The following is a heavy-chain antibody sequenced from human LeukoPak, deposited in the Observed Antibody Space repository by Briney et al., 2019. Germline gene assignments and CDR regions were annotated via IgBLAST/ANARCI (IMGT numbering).Heavy chain of an antibody. CDR3: ANGGLGYCSSTSCLPAQLDY. J-gene: IGHJ4*02. V-gene: IGHV3-23*01. CDR1: GFTFSSYA. D-gene: IGHD2-2*01. CDR2: ISGSGGST. Sequence: PGGSLRLSCAASGFTFSSYAMSWVRQAPGKGLEWVSAISGSGGSTYYADSVKGRFTISRDNSKNTLYLQMNSLRAEDTAVYYRANGGLGYCSSTSCLPAQLDYWGQGTLVTVSS.